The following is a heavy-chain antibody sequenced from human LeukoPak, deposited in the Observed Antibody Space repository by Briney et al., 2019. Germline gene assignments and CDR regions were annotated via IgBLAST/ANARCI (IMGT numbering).Heavy chain of an antibody. V-gene: IGHV3-7*05. J-gene: IGHJ3*02. CDR2: IGQDGSEK. D-gene: IGHD2-15*01. CDR3: AKETVVVVAATPDAFDI. CDR1: GFTFSSYW. Sequence: GGSLRLSCAASGFTFSSYWMSWVRQAPGKGLERVANIGQDGSEKYYVDSVKGRFTISRDNSKNTLYLQMNSLRAEDTAVYYCAKETVVVVAATPDAFDIWGQGTMVTVSS.